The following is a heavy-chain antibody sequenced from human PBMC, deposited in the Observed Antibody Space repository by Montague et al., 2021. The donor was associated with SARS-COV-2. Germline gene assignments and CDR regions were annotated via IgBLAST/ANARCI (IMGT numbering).Heavy chain of an antibody. CDR2: TYYTGST. V-gene: IGHV4-61*03. J-gene: IGHJ5*01. Sequence: SETLSLTCTVSGASVSSGGYYWNWIRQPPGKGLEWIGYTYYTGSTKYNPSLKSRFSISVDTSKNHFSLKLSSVTAADTAVYYCARHARGEGDRCWCDSWGQGTLVTVSS. D-gene: IGHD3-3*01. CDR3: ARHARGEGDRCWCDS. CDR1: GASVSSGGYY.